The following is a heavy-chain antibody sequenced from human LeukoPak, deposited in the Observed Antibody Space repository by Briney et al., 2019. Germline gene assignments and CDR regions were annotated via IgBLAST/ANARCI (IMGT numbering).Heavy chain of an antibody. Sequence: PSETLSLTCTVSGYSISSGYYWGWIRQPPGKGLEWIGYIYYSGSTNHNPSLKSRVTISVDTSKNQFSLKLSSVTAADTAVYYCARSRYYYYYYMDVWGKGTTVTVSS. J-gene: IGHJ6*03. D-gene: IGHD1-14*01. CDR1: GYSISSGYY. V-gene: IGHV4-61*01. CDR2: IYYSGST. CDR3: ARSRYYYYYYMDV.